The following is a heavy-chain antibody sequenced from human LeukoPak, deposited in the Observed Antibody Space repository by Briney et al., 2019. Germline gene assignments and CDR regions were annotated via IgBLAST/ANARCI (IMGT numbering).Heavy chain of an antibody. CDR2: ISWDGGST. Sequence: GGSLRLSCAASGLTFDDYTMHWVRQAPGKGLEWVSLISWDGGSTYYADSVKGRFTISRDNSKNSLYLQMNSPRTEDTALYYCAKDGRDGYNYAFDIWGQGTMVTVSS. CDR1: GLTFDDYT. D-gene: IGHD5-24*01. J-gene: IGHJ3*02. CDR3: AKDGRDGYNYAFDI. V-gene: IGHV3-43*01.